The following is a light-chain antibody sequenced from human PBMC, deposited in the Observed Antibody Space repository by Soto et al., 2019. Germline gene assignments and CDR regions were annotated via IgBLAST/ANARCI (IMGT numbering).Light chain of an antibody. CDR2: KAS. J-gene: IGKJ5*01. Sequence: DIPMTQSPSTLPASVGDRVTITCRASQSISTWLAWYQQIPGGAPKLLIYKASILESGVPSRFSGSGSGTDFTLTISSLQPEDVATYFCQQSYRTPITFGQGTRLEIK. CDR3: QQSYRTPIT. V-gene: IGKV1-5*03. CDR1: QSISTW.